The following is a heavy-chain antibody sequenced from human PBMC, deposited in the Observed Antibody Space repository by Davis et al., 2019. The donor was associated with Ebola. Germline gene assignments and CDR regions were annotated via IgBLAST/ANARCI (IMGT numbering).Heavy chain of an antibody. J-gene: IGHJ4*02. V-gene: IGHV3-23*01. Sequence: PGGSLRLSCAPSGFTFSRYAMSWVRQAPGKGLQWVSSISGSGDSTYYADSVKGRFTISRDNSKNTLYLQMNSLRAEDTAVYYCAKDLGGYSSSWYSLYFDYWGQGILVTVSS. D-gene: IGHD6-13*01. CDR1: GFTFSRYA. CDR3: AKDLGGYSSSWYSLYFDY. CDR2: ISGSGDST.